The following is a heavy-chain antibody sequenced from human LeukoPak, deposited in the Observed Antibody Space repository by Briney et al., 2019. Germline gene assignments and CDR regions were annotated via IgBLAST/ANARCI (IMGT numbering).Heavy chain of an antibody. D-gene: IGHD3-10*01. Sequence: ASVKVSCKASGYTFTSYGISWVRQAPGQGLEWMGWISAYNGNTKYAQKLQGRVTMTTDTSTSTAYMELRSLRSDDTAVYYCARVMGPTTNSGDNWFDPWGQGTLVTVSS. CDR3: ARVMGPTTNSGDNWFDP. V-gene: IGHV1-18*01. CDR2: ISAYNGNT. J-gene: IGHJ5*02. CDR1: GYTFTSYG.